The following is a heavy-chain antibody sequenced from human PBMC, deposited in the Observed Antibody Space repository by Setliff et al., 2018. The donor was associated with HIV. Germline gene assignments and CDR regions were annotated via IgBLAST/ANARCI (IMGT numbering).Heavy chain of an antibody. Sequence: ASVKVSCKASGYTFTSYYMHWVRQAPGQGLEWMGIINPSGGSTSYAQKFQGRVTITRDTSASTAYMELSSLRSEDTAVYYCATLLNWGPSYWYFDLWGRGTLVTVSS. V-gene: IGHV1-46*01. D-gene: IGHD7-27*01. CDR2: INPSGGST. CDR1: GYTFTSYY. J-gene: IGHJ2*01. CDR3: ATLLNWGPSYWYFDL.